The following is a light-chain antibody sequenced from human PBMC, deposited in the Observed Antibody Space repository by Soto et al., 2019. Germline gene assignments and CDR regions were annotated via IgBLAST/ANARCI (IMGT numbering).Light chain of an antibody. Sequence: EIVFTQSPCTLSLSPGERATLSCRASQSISSYLAWYQQKPGQAPRLLIYGASSRATGIPDRFSGSGSGTDFTLTISRLEPEDFAVYYCQHYGSSPYTFGQGTKVDIK. CDR1: QSISSY. CDR2: GAS. CDR3: QHYGSSPYT. V-gene: IGKV3-20*01. J-gene: IGKJ2*01.